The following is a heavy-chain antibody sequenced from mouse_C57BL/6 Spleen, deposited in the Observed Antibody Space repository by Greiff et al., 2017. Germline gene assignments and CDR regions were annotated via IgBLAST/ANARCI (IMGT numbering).Heavy chain of an antibody. Sequence: VKLVESGAELVKPGASVKISCKASGYAFSSYWMNWVKQRPGKGLEWIGKIYPGDGDTNYNGKFKGKATLTADKSSSTAYMQLSSLTSEDSAVYFCARETVYYFDYWGQGTTLTVSS. J-gene: IGHJ2*01. V-gene: IGHV1-80*01. CDR2: IYPGDGDT. CDR3: ARETVYYFDY. D-gene: IGHD4-1*01. CDR1: GYAFSSYW.